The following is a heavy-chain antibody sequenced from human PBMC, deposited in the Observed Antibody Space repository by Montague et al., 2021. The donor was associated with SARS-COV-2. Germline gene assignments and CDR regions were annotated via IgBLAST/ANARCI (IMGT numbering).Heavy chain of an antibody. CDR3: ARGQRQSFSVFGVLAGGPELKHYGLDV. D-gene: IGHD3-3*01. J-gene: IGHJ6*02. CDR1: GGSFNNYC. V-gene: IGHV4-34*01. Sequence: SETLSLTCAVYGGSFNNYCWTWIRQAPGKGLEWIGEIDQGGATNYSPAFRSRLTLSVDTSKNQFSLKLNSATAADTAVYFCARGQRQSFSVFGVLAGGPELKHYGLDVWGLGTTVTVS. CDR2: IDQGGAT.